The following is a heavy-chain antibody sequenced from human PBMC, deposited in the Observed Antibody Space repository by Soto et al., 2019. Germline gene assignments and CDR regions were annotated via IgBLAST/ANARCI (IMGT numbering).Heavy chain of an antibody. V-gene: IGHV1-2*04. CDR3: ARGVRSSSWYEDWFDL. CDR1: GYTFTGYS. J-gene: IGHJ5*02. CDR2: INPNSGGT. Sequence: GASVKVSCKASGYTFTGYSMHWVRQDPGQGLEWMGWINPNSGGTNYAQKFQGWVTMTRDTSISTAYMELSRLRSDDTAVYYCARGVRSSSWYEDWFDLLGQGTLVTVSS. D-gene: IGHD6-13*01.